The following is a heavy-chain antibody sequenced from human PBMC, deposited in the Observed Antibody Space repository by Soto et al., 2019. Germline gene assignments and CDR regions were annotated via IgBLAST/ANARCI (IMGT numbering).Heavy chain of an antibody. CDR2: IYYSGST. CDR3: TRSYQGSGYIAFDI. Sequence: PSETLSLTCTVSGGSISSYYWSWIRQPPGKGLEYIGYIYYSGSTNSNPSLKSRVTISVDTSKNQFSLKLSSVTAADTAVYYCTRSYQGSGYIAFDIWGQGTMVTVSS. CDR1: GGSISSYY. D-gene: IGHD3-22*01. V-gene: IGHV4-59*01. J-gene: IGHJ3*02.